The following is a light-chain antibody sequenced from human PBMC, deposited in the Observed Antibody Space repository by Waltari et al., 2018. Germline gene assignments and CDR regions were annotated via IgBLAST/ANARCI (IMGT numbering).Light chain of an antibody. V-gene: IGLV2-14*01. CDR2: EVS. CDR1: STDVRVYPY. J-gene: IGLJ1*01. CDR3: SSYTSSTTPYV. Sequence: QSALTQPASVSGSPGQSIPIPCTGTSTDVRVYPYVSCYQPHPGKAPKLMIYEVSHRPSGVSNRFSGSKSGNTASLTISGLQAEDEADYYCSSYTSSTTPYVFGTGTKVTVL.